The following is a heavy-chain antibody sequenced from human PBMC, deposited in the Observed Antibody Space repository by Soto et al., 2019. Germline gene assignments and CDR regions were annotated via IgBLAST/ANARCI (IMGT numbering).Heavy chain of an antibody. CDR3: AKDSIRRSFSRSSTRARDAFDI. V-gene: IGHV3-9*01. CDR2: ISWDSRSV. J-gene: IGHJ3*02. CDR1: GFTFEDYA. Sequence: GGSLRLSCAVSGFTFEDYAMHWVREAPGKGLEWVSGISWDSRSVAYADSVKGRFTISRDNAENSLHLQMNSLRAEDTAVYYCAKDSIRRSFSRSSTRARDAFDIWGQGTMVTVSS. D-gene: IGHD6-6*01.